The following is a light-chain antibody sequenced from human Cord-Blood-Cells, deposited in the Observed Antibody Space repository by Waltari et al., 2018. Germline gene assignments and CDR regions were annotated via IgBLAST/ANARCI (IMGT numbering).Light chain of an antibody. CDR1: SSAVGGYNY. CDR2: EVS. J-gene: IGLJ3*02. Sequence: QSALTHPASVSGSPGHSITISCTGTSSAVGGYNYVSWYQQHPGKAPKLMIYEVSNRPSGVSNRFSGSKSGNTASLTISGLQAEDEADYYCSSYTSSSTWVFGGGTKLTVL. V-gene: IGLV2-14*01. CDR3: SSYTSSSTWV.